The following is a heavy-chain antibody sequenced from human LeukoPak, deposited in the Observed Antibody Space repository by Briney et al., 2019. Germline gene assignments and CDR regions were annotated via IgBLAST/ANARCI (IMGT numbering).Heavy chain of an antibody. CDR2: IYYTGST. D-gene: IGHD6-19*01. V-gene: IGHV4-59*01. Sequence: PSETLSLTCAVYGGSFSGYYWGWFRQPPGKGLQWIGYIYYTGSTNYNPSLKSRVTISLDTPKNQFSLKLSSVTAADTAVYYCARYYSSGWTYYFDYWGQGTLVTVSS. J-gene: IGHJ4*02. CDR1: GGSFSGYY. CDR3: ARYYSSGWTYYFDY.